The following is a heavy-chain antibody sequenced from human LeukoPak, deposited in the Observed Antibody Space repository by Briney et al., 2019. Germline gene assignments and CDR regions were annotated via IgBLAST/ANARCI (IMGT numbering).Heavy chain of an antibody. D-gene: IGHD5-12*01. CDR1: GGSISSSNW. J-gene: IGHJ6*03. CDR3: ARDYYSGYDPEDRYYYYYMDV. V-gene: IGHV4-4*02. Sequence: SETLSLTCAVSGGSISSSNWWSWVRQSPGKGLEWIGEIYHSGSTNYNPSLKSRVTISVDKSKNQFSLKLSSVTAADTAVYYCARDYYSGYDPEDRYYYYYMDVWGKGTTVTVSS. CDR2: IYHSGST.